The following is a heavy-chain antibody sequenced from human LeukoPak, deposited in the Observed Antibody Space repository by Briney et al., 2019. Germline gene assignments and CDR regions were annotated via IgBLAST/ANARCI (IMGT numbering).Heavy chain of an antibody. V-gene: IGHV3-53*05. CDR3: ARVVGL. J-gene: IGHJ4*02. CDR2: IYSGGST. CDR1: GFTVSSNY. Sequence: GGSLSLSRAASGFTVSSNYMSWVSQAPGKGLEWVSVIYSGGSTYYADSVKGRFTISRDNSKNTLYLQMNSLGAEDTAVYYCARVVGLWGQGTRFTVSS.